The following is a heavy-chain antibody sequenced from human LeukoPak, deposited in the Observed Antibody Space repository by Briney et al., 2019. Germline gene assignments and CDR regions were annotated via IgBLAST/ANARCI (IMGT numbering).Heavy chain of an antibody. CDR3: AKELWCWSFDY. CDR2: ISASGGST. D-gene: IGHD4/OR15-4a*01. V-gene: IGHV3-23*01. J-gene: IGHJ4*02. Sequence: GGSLRLSCAASGSTFSSYVMSWVRQAPGKGLEWVSGISASGGSTYYADSVKGRFTISRDNSKNTLYLQMNTLRAEDTAVFYYAKELWCWSFDYWGQGTLVTVSS. CDR1: GSTFSSYV.